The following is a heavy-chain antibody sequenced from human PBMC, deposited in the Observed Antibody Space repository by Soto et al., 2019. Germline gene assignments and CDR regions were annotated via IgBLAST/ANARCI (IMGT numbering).Heavy chain of an antibody. CDR2: ISTYNGNT. CDR3: ARDPYHVLMVNAPNLYGMDV. CDR1: RDANNCNY. D-gene: IGHD2-8*01. J-gene: IGHJ6*02. Sequence: SAEPCSEESRDANNCNYMRSVQHATKQGLEWMGRISTYNGNTNYPQSLQGRLTMTTDTSTTTAYMELRSLRSGDTAVYYCARDPYHVLMVNAPNLYGMDVWGQGTTVTVSS. V-gene: IGHV1-18*01.